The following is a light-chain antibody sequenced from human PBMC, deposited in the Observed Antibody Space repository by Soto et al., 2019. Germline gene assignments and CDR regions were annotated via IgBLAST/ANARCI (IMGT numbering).Light chain of an antibody. CDR2: WAS. J-gene: IGKJ1*01. CDR1: QSVLYSPNNKNY. V-gene: IGKV4-1*01. Sequence: DIVMTQSPDSLAVSLGERATINCKSSQSVLYSPNNKNYLAWYQHKPGQPPKMLIYWASIRESGVPDRFSGSGSGTDFTLTISSLQSEDVAVYYCQQYYTNSWSFXQGTKVDIK. CDR3: QQYYTNSWS.